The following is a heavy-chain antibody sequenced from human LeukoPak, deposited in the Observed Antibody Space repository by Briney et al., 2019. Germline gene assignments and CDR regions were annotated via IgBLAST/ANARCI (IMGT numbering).Heavy chain of an antibody. CDR3: ARDPLSGAFDY. D-gene: IGHD1-26*01. Sequence: PSETLSLTCAVYGGSFSGYYWSWIRQPPGKGLEWIGEINHSGSTNYNPSLKSRVTISVDTSKNQFSLKLSSVTAADTAVYYCARDPLSGAFDYWGQGTLVTVSS. CDR1: GGSFSGYY. CDR2: INHSGST. J-gene: IGHJ4*02. V-gene: IGHV4-34*01.